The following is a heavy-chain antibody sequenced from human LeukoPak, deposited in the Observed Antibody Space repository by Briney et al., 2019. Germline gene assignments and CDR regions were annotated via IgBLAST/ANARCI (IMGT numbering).Heavy chain of an antibody. D-gene: IGHD6-13*01. Sequence: ASVKVSCKASGYTFTGYYMHWVRQAPGQGLEWMGWINPNSGGTNYAQKFQGRVTMTRDTSISTAYMELSRLRSDDTAVYYCARGSIYSSSWYLGYYYMDVWGKGTTVTISS. CDR3: ARGSIYSSSWYLGYYYMDV. CDR1: GYTFTGYY. J-gene: IGHJ6*03. CDR2: INPNSGGT. V-gene: IGHV1-2*02.